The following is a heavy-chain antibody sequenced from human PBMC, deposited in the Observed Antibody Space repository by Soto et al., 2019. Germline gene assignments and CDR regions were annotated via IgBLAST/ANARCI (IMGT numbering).Heavy chain of an antibody. D-gene: IGHD1-26*01. CDR1: GFPFSYYW. CDR3: ARGDSGAFDL. Sequence: EVQLLESGGGLVRPGGSLRLSCAASGFPFSYYWMHWVRQAPGKGLVWVSRIHSDGSSTTYADFVKGRFIISRYNARNTVNLQMNSVRVEDTAVYYCARGDSGAFDLWGQGTVVTVSS. V-gene: IGHV3-74*01. J-gene: IGHJ3*01. CDR2: IHSDGSST.